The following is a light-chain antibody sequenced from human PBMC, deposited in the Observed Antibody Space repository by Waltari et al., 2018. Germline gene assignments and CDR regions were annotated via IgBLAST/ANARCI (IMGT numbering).Light chain of an antibody. V-gene: IGKV1-39*01. J-gene: IGKJ1*01. CDR1: QSISSY. Sequence: DIQMTQSPSSLSASVGDRVNITCRASQSISSYLNWYQQKPGKAPKLLIDAASSLESGVPSRFSGSRSGTEFTLTISSLQPEDFATYYCQQSYSSPWTFGQGTKVEIK. CDR2: AAS. CDR3: QQSYSSPWT.